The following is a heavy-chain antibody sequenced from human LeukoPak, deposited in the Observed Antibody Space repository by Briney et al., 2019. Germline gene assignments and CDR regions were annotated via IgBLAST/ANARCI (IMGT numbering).Heavy chain of an antibody. CDR3: ASIAAAGNVGYMDV. D-gene: IGHD6-13*01. V-gene: IGHV3-23*01. J-gene: IGHJ6*03. Sequence: GGSLRLSCAASGFTFSSYAMSWVRQAPGRGLEWASVIDSDGSTYYADSVKGRFTISRDNAKNSLYLQMNSLRAEDTAVYYCASIAAAGNVGYMDVWGKGTTVTVSS. CDR2: IDSDGST. CDR1: GFTFSSYA.